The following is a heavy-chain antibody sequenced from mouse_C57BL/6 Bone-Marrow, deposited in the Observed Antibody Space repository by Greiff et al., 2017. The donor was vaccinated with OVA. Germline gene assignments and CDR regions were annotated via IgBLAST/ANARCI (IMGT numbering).Heavy chain of an antibody. V-gene: IGHV1-26*01. CDR3: ARAWLPYFDY. CDR1: GYTFTDYY. D-gene: IGHD2-2*01. Sequence: EVKLQQSGPELVKPGASVKISCKASGYTFTDYYMNWVKQSHGKSLEWIGDINPNNGGTSYNQKFKGKATLTVDKSSSTAYMELRSLTSEDSAVYYCARAWLPYFDYWGQGTTLTVSS. J-gene: IGHJ2*01. CDR2: INPNNGGT.